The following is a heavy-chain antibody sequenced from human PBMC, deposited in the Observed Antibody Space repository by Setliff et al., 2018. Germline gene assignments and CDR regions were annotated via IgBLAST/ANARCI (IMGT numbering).Heavy chain of an antibody. V-gene: IGHV4-59*01. CDR2: VYHSGTA. D-gene: IGHD1-1*01. J-gene: IGHJ4*02. Sequence: SETLSLTCTVSGGPFSGASIWSWIRQPPGKGLEFIGYVYHSGTAKYGPSLESRAIMSVDASKNEISLKLKSVTAADTAVYYCAKGGTYRYFDFWGQGALVTRLL. CDR3: AKGGTYRYFDF. CDR1: GGPFSGAS.